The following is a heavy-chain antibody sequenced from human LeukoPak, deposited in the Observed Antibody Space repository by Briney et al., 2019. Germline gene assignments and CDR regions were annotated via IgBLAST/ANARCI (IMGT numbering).Heavy chain of an antibody. D-gene: IGHD2-2*01. Sequence: GRSLRLSCAASGFTFSSYAMHWVRQAPGKGLEWVAVISYDGSNKYYTDSVKGRFTISRDDSKNTLYLQMNSLRAEDTAVYYCARWYCTRNSCYYDYWGQGTLVTVSS. CDR2: ISYDGSNK. CDR1: GFTFSSYA. V-gene: IGHV3-30*14. CDR3: ARWYCTRNSCYYDY. J-gene: IGHJ4*02.